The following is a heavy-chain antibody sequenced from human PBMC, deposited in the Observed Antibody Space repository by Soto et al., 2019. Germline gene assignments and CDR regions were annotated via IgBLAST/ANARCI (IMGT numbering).Heavy chain of an antibody. Sequence: SVKVSCTASGGTFSSYAISWVRQAPGQGLEWMGGIIPIFGTANYAQKFQGRVTITADESTSTAYMELSSLRSEDTAVYYCARDEYYDFWSGTNYGMDVWGQGTTVTVSS. J-gene: IGHJ6*02. CDR2: IIPIFGTA. CDR3: ARDEYYDFWSGTNYGMDV. CDR1: GGTFSSYA. D-gene: IGHD3-3*01. V-gene: IGHV1-69*13.